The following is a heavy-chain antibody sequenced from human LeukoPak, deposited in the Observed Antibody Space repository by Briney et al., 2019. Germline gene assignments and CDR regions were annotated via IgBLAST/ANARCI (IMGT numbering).Heavy chain of an antibody. V-gene: IGHV3-21*01. CDR3: ARSRWTDPDAFDI. CDR2: ISSSSSYI. D-gene: IGHD4-23*01. Sequence: PVGSLRLSCAASGFTFSSYSMNWVRQAPGKGLEWVSSISSSSSYIYYADSVKGRFTISRDNAKNSLYLQMNSLRAEDTAVYYCARSRWTDPDAFDIWGQGTMVTVSS. CDR1: GFTFSSYS. J-gene: IGHJ3*02.